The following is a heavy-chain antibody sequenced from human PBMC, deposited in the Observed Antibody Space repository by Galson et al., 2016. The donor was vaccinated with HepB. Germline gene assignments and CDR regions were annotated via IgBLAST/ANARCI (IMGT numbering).Heavy chain of an antibody. CDR2: LGPSSGGT. CDR3: ARLNGYGSGSYSFFDY. J-gene: IGHJ4*02. V-gene: IGHV1-2*02. D-gene: IGHD3-10*01. CDR1: GYTFAGHY. Sequence: SVKVSCKASGYTFAGHYIHWVRQTPGQGLEWMGWLGPSSGGTKFAQKFQGSASMTRDMSISTAFMELSSLRSDGTAVYYCARLNGYGSGSYSFFDYWGQGTLVTV.